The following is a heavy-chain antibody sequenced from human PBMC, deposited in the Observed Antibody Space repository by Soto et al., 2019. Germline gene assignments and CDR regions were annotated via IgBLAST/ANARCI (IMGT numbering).Heavy chain of an antibody. CDR2: ISSSSSTI. D-gene: IGHD3-9*01. CDR1: GFTFSSYS. Sequence: GGSLRLSCAASGFTFSSYSMNWVRQAPGKGLEWVSYISSSSSTIYYADSVKGRFTISRDNAKNSLYLQMNSLRAEDTAVYYCARDHNDILTGYPGGNFDYWGQGTLVTVSS. J-gene: IGHJ4*02. CDR3: ARDHNDILTGYPGGNFDY. V-gene: IGHV3-48*01.